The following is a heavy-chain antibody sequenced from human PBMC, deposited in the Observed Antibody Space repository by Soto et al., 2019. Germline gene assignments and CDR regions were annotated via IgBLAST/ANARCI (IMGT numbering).Heavy chain of an antibody. CDR2: VHHSWGS. CDR3: ARQGFGPLHGLVDV. D-gene: IGHD3-10*01. V-gene: IGHV4-59*08. Sequence: QVQLQESGPGLVKPSETLSLSCTVSGGSISSYYWSWFRQSPGKRMEWIGYVHHSWGSSYNPSLQSGAAMSLDPSKGQFSMKVTSVTTTDTAVYYCARQGFGPLHGLVDVWGQGTTVTVSS. CDR1: GGSISSYY. J-gene: IGHJ6*02.